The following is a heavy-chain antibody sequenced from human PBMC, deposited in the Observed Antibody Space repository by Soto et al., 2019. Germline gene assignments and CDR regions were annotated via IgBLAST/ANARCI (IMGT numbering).Heavy chain of an antibody. V-gene: IGHV3-23*01. CDR1: GFTFSTYT. D-gene: IGHD4-17*01. CDR2: ISDAGRST. Sequence: EVELLESGGGWIQPGGSLRLSCAASGFTFSTYTMNWVRQAPGRGLEWISTISDAGRSTFYADSVKGRFIVSRDNSKNTLFPEMTRLRLDDTAVYYCAKDDVATYGGLSSCHATSFDFWGQGVLVAVSS. J-gene: IGHJ4*02. CDR3: AKDDVATYGGLSSCHATSFDF.